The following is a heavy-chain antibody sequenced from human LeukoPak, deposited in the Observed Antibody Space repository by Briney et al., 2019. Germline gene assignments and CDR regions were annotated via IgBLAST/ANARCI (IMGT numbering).Heavy chain of an antibody. V-gene: IGHV3-15*01. CDR1: GFTFSNAY. Sequence: GGSPRLSCAASGFTFSNAYMTWVRQAPGKGLEWVGRIKSKTDGGTTDYAAPVKGRFTISRDDSKNTMYLQMNSLKTEDTAVYYCTTYLGGSYSLGYWGQGTLVTVSS. CDR2: IKSKTDGGTT. J-gene: IGHJ4*02. CDR3: TTYLGGSYSLGY. D-gene: IGHD1-26*01.